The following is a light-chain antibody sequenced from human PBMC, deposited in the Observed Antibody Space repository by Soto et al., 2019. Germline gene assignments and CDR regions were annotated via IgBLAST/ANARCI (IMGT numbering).Light chain of an antibody. CDR3: QQYGSSPRT. Sequence: DIQMTQSPSSLSASVGDRVTITCRASQSISTYLNWYQQKSGSAPQLLVYAASKLQSGVPSRFSGSGSGTDFTLTVIRLEPEDFAVYYCQQYGSSPRTFGQGTKVDIK. J-gene: IGKJ1*01. CDR1: QSISTY. V-gene: IGKV1-39*01. CDR2: AAS.